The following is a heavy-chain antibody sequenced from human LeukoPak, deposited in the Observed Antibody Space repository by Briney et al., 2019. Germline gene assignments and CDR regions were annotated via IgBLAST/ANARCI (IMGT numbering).Heavy chain of an antibody. J-gene: IGHJ4*02. CDR3: ARAAPNYYDSSGYYYLNDY. CDR1: GGTFSSYA. CDR2: IIPILGIA. V-gene: IGHV1-69*04. D-gene: IGHD3-22*01. Sequence: GASVKVSCKASGGTFSSYAISWVRQAPGQGLEWMGRIIPILGIANYAQKFQSRVTITADKSKSTAYMELSSLRSEDTAVYYCARAAPNYYDSSGYYYLNDYWGQGTLVTVSS.